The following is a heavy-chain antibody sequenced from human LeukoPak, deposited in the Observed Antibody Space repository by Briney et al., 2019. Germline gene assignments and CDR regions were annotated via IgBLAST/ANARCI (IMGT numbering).Heavy chain of an antibody. D-gene: IGHD3-3*01. CDR1: GLTFSNCG. J-gene: IGHJ4*02. Sequence: GGSLRLSCAASGLTFSNCGMNWVRQAPGKGLEWVSYISRSGTIISYADSVKGRFTISRDNAKNSLYLQMDSLRAEDTAVYYCARERDDYYFDYWGQGTLVTVSS. V-gene: IGHV3-48*04. CDR2: ISRSGTII. CDR3: ARERDDYYFDY.